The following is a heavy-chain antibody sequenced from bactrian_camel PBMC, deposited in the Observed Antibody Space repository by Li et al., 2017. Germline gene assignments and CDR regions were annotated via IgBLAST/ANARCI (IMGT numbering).Heavy chain of an antibody. V-gene: IGHV3S40*01. J-gene: IGHJ6*01. CDR2: INSAGGRT. Sequence: VQLVESGGGLVQPGGSLRLSCAAFGYPSCSMGWFRQASGKGLEWVSSINSAGGRTYYADSVKGRFTISRDNAKNTVYLDMNSLKPEDTAMYYCGADTILRASLPSPRAFGNWGQGTQVTVS. CDR1: GYPSCS. CDR3: GADTILRASLPSPRAFGN. D-gene: IGHD1*01.